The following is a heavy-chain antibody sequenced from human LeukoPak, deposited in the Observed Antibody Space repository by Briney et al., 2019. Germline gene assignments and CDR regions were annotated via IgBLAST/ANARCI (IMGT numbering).Heavy chain of an antibody. D-gene: IGHD3-10*01. CDR2: IYYSGST. J-gene: IGHJ3*02. V-gene: IGHV4-59*01. Sequence: SETLSLTCTVSGGSISSYYWSWIRQPPGKGLEWIGYIYYSGSTNYNPSLKSRVTISVDTSKNQFSLKLSSVTAADAAVYYCANDFSGAFDIWGQGTMVTVSS. CDR1: GGSISSYY. CDR3: ANDFSGAFDI.